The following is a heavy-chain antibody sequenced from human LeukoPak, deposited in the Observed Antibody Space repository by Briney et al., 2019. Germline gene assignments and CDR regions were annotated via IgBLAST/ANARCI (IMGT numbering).Heavy chain of an antibody. CDR3: ASVAIFGVVRSASDI. CDR1: GGSISSYY. Sequence: TSETLSLTCTVSGGSISSYYWSWIRQPAGKGLEWLGRIYTSGSTNYNPSLKSRVTMSVDTSKNQFSLKLSSVTAADTAVYYCASVAIFGVVRSASDIWGQGTMVTVSS. CDR2: IYTSGST. D-gene: IGHD3-3*01. V-gene: IGHV4-4*07. J-gene: IGHJ3*02.